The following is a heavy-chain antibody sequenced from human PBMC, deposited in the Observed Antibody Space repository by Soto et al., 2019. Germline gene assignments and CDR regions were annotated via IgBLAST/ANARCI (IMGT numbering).Heavy chain of an antibody. D-gene: IGHD6-6*01. CDR1: GASLISGGYY. CDR2: FYHTGKT. V-gene: IGHV4-31*03. Sequence: QVQLQESGPGLVKPSQTLSLTCTVSGASLISGGYYWTWIRHHPGKGLEWIGYFYHTGKTYYNPSLESRLSIPGDTSKNHFSLTLTSVTAADTAVYYCAREMHASIDVFDVWGQGTVVTVSS. J-gene: IGHJ3*01. CDR3: AREMHASIDVFDV.